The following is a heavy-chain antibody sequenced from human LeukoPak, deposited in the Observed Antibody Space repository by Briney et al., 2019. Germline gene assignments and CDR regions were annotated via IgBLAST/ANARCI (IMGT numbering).Heavy chain of an antibody. D-gene: IGHD6-13*01. CDR1: GFTFSSYA. J-gene: IGHJ4*02. CDR3: ARASWYNFDY. V-gene: IGHV3-30*04. Sequence: PGRSLRLSCAASGFTFSSYATHWVRQAPGKGLEWVAVISYDGSNKYYADSVKGRFTISRDNSKNTLYLQMNSLRAEDTAVYYCARASWYNFDYWGQGTLVTVSS. CDR2: ISYDGSNK.